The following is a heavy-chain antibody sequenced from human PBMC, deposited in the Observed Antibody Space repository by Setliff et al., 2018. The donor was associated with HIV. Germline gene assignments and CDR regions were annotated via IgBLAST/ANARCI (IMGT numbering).Heavy chain of an antibody. Sequence: SETLSLTCTVSGGSISSSSYYWGWIRQPPGKGLEWIGSIYYSGSAYYNPSLKSRITISVDTSKNQFSLKLSSVTAADTAVYYCARGGPGTTSIDYWAQGTLVTVSS. J-gene: IGHJ4*02. CDR1: GGSISSSSYY. CDR3: ARGGPGTTSIDY. CDR2: IYYSGSA. V-gene: IGHV4-39*07. D-gene: IGHD1-26*01.